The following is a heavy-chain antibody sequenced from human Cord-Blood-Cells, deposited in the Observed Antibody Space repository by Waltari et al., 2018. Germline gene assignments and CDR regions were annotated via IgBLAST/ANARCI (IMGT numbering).Heavy chain of an antibody. J-gene: IGHJ4*02. Sequence: EVQLVESGGGLVQPGGSLRLSCAASGFTFCSYAMSWVRQAPGKGLERVSAISGSGVSTYYAEYVKVRFTNARDNSKNTLYLQMNSVRAEDTAVYYCAKVYSCSSYFDYWGQGTLVTVSS. V-gene: IGHV3-23*04. CDR1: GFTFCSYA. CDR2: ISGSGVST. CDR3: AKVYSCSSYFDY. D-gene: IGHD6-13*01.